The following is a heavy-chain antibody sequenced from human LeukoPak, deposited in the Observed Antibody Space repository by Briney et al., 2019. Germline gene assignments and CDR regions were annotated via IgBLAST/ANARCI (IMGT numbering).Heavy chain of an antibody. CDR2: IIPIFGTA. J-gene: IGHJ6*02. V-gene: IGHV1-69*01. CDR1: GGTFSSYA. CDR3: ARGNYDYVWGSYRTRPYYYYGMDV. Sequence: ASVTVSCTASGGTFSSYAISWVRQAPGQGLEWMGGIIPIFGTANYAQKFQGRVTITADESTSTAYMELSSLRSEDTAVYYCARGNYDYVWGSYRTRPYYYYGMDVWGQGTTVTVSS. D-gene: IGHD3-16*02.